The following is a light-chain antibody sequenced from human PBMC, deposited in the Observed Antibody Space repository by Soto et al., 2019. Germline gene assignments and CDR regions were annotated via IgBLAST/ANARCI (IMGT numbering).Light chain of an antibody. V-gene: IGKV3-11*01. Sequence: EIVLTQSPDTLSLSPGERATLSCRASQSFSSYLAWYQQKPGQAPRLLIYDASKRATGIPARFSGRRSRTDFTLTISRLGPEEFAVNSCQQRSNWPPVITFGQGTRRQIK. CDR2: DAS. CDR3: QQRSNWPPVIT. J-gene: IGKJ5*01. CDR1: QSFSSY.